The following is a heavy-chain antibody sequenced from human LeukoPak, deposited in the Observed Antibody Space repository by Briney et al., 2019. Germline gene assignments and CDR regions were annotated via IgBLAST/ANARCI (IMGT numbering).Heavy chain of an antibody. D-gene: IGHD2-15*01. J-gene: IGHJ4*02. CDR3: ARVRSGCSGGSCYFLYYFDY. V-gene: IGHV1-2*02. Sequence: GASVKVSCKASGYTFTGYYMHWVRQAPGQGLEWMGWINPNSGGTNYAQKSQGRVTMTRDTSISTAYMELSRLRSDDTAVYYCARVRSGCSGGSCYFLYYFDYWGQGTLVTVSS. CDR2: INPNSGGT. CDR1: GYTFTGYY.